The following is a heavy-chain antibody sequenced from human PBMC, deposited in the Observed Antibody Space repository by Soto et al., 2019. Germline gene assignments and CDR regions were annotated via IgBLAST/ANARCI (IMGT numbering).Heavy chain of an antibody. Sequence: ESGGGVVQPGRSLRLSCAASGFTFSSYAMHWVRQAPGKGLEWVAVISYDGSNKYYADSVKGRFTISRDNSKNTLYLQMNSLRAEDTAVYYCAREAAAGTIPDYGMDVWGQGTTVTVSS. J-gene: IGHJ6*02. V-gene: IGHV3-30-3*01. CDR1: GFTFSSYA. CDR2: ISYDGSNK. CDR3: AREAAAGTIPDYGMDV. D-gene: IGHD6-13*01.